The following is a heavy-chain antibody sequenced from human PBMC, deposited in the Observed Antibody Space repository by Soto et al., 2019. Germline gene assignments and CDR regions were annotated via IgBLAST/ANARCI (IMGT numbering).Heavy chain of an antibody. CDR1: GDSISSGGYA. Sequence: PSETLSLTCAVSGDSISSGGYAWSWIRQPPGKGLEWIGYIYYSGSTYYNPSLKSRVTISVDTSKNQFSLKLSSVTAADTAMYNCARHSAMVRGVIPAPDYWGQGTLVTVSS. CDR3: ARHSAMVRGVIPAPDY. J-gene: IGHJ4*02. D-gene: IGHD3-10*01. V-gene: IGHV4-31*11. CDR2: IYYSGST.